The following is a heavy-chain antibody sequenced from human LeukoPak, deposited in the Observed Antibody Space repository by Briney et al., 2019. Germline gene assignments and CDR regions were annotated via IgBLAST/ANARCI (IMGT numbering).Heavy chain of an antibody. V-gene: IGHV3-21*01. CDR2: ISSSSSYI. J-gene: IGHJ4*02. D-gene: IGHD6-6*01. CDR3: ARDGSSPGPPDY. Sequence: GGSLRLSCAASGFTFSSYSMNWVRQAPGKGLEWVSSISSSSSYIYYADSVKGRFTISRDNAKNSLYLQMNSLRAEDTAVYYCARDGSSPGPPDYWGQGTLVTVSS. CDR1: GFTFSSYS.